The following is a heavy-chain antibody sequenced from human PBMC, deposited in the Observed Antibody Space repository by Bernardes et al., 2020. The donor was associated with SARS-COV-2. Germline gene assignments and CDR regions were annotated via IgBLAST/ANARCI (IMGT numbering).Heavy chain of an antibody. CDR1: GFTFDDYA. CDR2: ITWNSANI. CDR3: ARDSRRFGELSYYDYYYGMDV. V-gene: IGHV3-9*01. J-gene: IGHJ6*02. D-gene: IGHD3-10*01. Sequence: GGSLRLSCAASGFTFDDYAMHWVRQVPGKGLEWVSCITWNSANIGYADSVKGRFTISRDNAKNSLYLQMNSLRAEDTALYYCARDSRRFGELSYYDYYYGMDVWGQGTTVTVSS.